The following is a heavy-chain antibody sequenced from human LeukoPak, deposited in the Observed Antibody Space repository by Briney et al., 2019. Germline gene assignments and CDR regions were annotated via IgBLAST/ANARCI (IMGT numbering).Heavy chain of an antibody. J-gene: IGHJ3*02. D-gene: IGHD3-10*01. CDR3: AKAALWFGDMDAFDI. CDR2: ISYDGSNK. CDR1: GFTFSSYG. V-gene: IGHV3-30*18. Sequence: AGGSLRLSCAASGFTFSSYGMHWVRQAPGKRLEWVAVISYDGSNKYYADSVKGRFTISIDNSKNTLYLQMNSLRAEDTAVYYCAKAALWFGDMDAFDIWGQGTMVTVSS.